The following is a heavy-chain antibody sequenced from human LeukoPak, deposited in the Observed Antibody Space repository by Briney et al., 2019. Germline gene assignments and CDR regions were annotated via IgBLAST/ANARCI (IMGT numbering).Heavy chain of an antibody. CDR1: GYTFTDYG. D-gene: IGHD5-24*01. CDR2: ISVYNGNT. J-gene: IGHJ5*02. V-gene: IGHV1-18*01. Sequence: ASVKVSCKASGYTFTDYGLSWVRLAPGQGLEWMGWISVYNGNTIYAQKFQGRLTVTTDTSTSTAYMELRSLRSDDTAVYYCARDRKGYDFNFHRGWFDPWGQGTLVTVSS. CDR3: ARDRKGYDFNFHRGWFDP.